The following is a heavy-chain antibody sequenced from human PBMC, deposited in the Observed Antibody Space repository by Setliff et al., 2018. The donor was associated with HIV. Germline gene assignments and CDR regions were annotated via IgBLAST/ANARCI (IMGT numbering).Heavy chain of an antibody. CDR3: ARDCDYVWGNYHYTGGGALDI. CDR2: IYTSGST. V-gene: IGHV4-61*09. CDR1: GGSISSGRYY. D-gene: IGHD3-16*02. J-gene: IGHJ3*02. Sequence: SETLSLTCTVSGGSISSGRYYWSWIRQPAGKGLEWIGHIYTSGSTNYNPSLKSRVTISVDTSKNQFSLKLSSVTAADTAVYYCARDCDYVWGNYHYTGGGALDIWGQGTMVTVSS.